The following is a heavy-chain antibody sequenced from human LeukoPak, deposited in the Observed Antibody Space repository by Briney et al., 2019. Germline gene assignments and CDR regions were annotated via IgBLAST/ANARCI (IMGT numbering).Heavy chain of an antibody. V-gene: IGHV4-59*08. CDR3: ARHVIGDHFDY. D-gene: IGHD4-17*01. Sequence: PSETLSLTCTVSGGSISSYYWSWIRQPPGKGLEWIGYIYYSGSTNYNPSLKSRVTISVDTSKNQFSLNLSSVTAADTAVYYCARHVIGDHFDYWGQGTLVTVSS. CDR2: IYYSGST. J-gene: IGHJ4*02. CDR1: GGSISSYY.